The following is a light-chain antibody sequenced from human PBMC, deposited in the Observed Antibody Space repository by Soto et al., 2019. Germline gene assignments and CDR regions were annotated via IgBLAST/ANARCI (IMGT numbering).Light chain of an antibody. V-gene: IGKV3-11*01. CDR2: DAS. Sequence: EIVLTQSPATLSLSPGERATLSCRASQSVSSYLAWYQQKPGQAPRLLIYDASNRATGIPARFSGSGSGTDFTLTISSLDPEDFAVYYCQQRSNWVSFGGGTKVEIK. J-gene: IGKJ4*01. CDR3: QQRSNWVS. CDR1: QSVSSY.